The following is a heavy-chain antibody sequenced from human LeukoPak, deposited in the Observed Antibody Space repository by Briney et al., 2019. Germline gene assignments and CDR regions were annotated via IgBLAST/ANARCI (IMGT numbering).Heavy chain of an antibody. V-gene: IGHV3-21*01. CDR2: ISSSRYI. Sequence: GGSLRLSCVASGFTFSSYNMNWVRQAPGKGLEWVSSISSSRYIYYTDSVKGRFTISRDNAKNSLYLQMNSLRAEDTAVYYCAREHYFYHMDGWGEGTTVTVSS. CDR3: AREHYFYHMDG. CDR1: GFTFSSYN. J-gene: IGHJ6*03.